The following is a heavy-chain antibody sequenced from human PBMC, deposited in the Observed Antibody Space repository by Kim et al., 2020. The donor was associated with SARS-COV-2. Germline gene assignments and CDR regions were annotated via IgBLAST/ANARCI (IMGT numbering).Heavy chain of an antibody. CDR3: ARGNSGYYSGY. CDR2: KK. Sequence: KKDYARKLQGRVPMTTDTSTGTAYMELRSLRADDTAVYYCARGNSGYYSGYWGQGTLVTVSS. J-gene: IGHJ4*02. D-gene: IGHD3-22*01. V-gene: IGHV1-18*01.